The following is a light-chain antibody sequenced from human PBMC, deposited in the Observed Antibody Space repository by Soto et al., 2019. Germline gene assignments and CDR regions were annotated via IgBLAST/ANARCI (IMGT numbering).Light chain of an antibody. J-gene: IGKJ1*01. CDR2: RVS. CDR1: KSLVYSDGNTH. Sequence: DVVLTQSPLSLPVNFGQPASISCRSSKSLVYSDGNTHLSWFHQRPGQSPRRLIYRVSSRDSGVPDRFSGSGSGTGFTLEISRVEAEDVGIYFCTQGTHWPRTFGQGTKVEVK. V-gene: IGKV2-30*01. CDR3: TQGTHWPRT.